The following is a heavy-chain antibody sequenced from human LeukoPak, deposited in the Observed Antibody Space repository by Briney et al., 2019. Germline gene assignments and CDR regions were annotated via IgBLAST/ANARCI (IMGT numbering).Heavy chain of an antibody. CDR2: IYPRDGST. Sequence: GASVKVSCKASGYSFTSNYIHWVRQAPGQGLEWMGMIYPRDGSTSYAQKFQGRVTVARDTSTSTVHMELSGLRSEDTAVYYCARDQEACDYWGQGTLVTVSS. CDR1: GYSFTSNY. J-gene: IGHJ4*02. CDR3: ARDQEACDY. V-gene: IGHV1-46*01.